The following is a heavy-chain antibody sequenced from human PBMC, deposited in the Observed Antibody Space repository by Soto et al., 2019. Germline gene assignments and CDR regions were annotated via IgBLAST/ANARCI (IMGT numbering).Heavy chain of an antibody. V-gene: IGHV3-23*01. J-gene: IGHJ2*01. Sequence: EVQLLESGGGLVQPGGSLRLSCAASGFTFSSYAMSWVRQAPGKRLEWVSVVSGSAGSTYYADSVRGRFTISRDNSKNTLYLQMNSLRAEDTAVYYCAKDASSGITSFDLWGRGTLVTVSS. CDR3: AKDASSGITSFDL. D-gene: IGHD3-3*01. CDR2: VSGSAGST. CDR1: GFTFSSYA.